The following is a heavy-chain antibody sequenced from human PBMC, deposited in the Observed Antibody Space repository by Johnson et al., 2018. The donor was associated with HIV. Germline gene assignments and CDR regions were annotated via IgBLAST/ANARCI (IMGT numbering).Heavy chain of an antibody. CDR1: GFTFSSYW. J-gene: IGHJ3*02. CDR2: IKQDGSEK. Sequence: VKLVESGGGLVQPGGSLRLSCAASGFTFSSYWMSWVRQAPGKGLEWVANIKQDGSEKYYVDSVKGRFTISRDNAKNSLYLQMNSLRAEDTAVYYCARVKWEPWGCAFDIWGQGTMATVSS. D-gene: IGHD1-26*01. CDR3: ARVKWEPWGCAFDI. V-gene: IGHV3-7*05.